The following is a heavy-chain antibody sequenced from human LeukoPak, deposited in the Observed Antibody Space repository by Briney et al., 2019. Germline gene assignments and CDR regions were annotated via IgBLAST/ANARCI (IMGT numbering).Heavy chain of an antibody. V-gene: IGHV3-11*01. CDR3: ARVRAGGTYGAGPLDI. J-gene: IGHJ3*02. D-gene: IGHD1-26*01. CDR2: IGITGSVI. CDR1: VYSFSYDY. Sequence: GGSLRLSCGASVYSFSYDYMSWIRQAPGKGLEWLSYIGITGSVIYYSDSVKGRFTISRYNAKDSVYLQMTNLGAEDTAVYYCARVRAGGTYGAGPLDIWGQGTMVTVSS.